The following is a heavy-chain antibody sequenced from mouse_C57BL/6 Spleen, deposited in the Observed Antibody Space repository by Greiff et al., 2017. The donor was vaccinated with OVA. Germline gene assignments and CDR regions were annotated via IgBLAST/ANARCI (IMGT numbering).Heavy chain of an antibody. V-gene: IGHV1-55*01. CDR2: IYPGSGST. CDR3: ARRGYDYGFAY. Sequence: VKLKQPGAELVKPGASVKMSCKASGYTFTSYWITWVKQRPGQGLEWIGDIYPGSGSTNYNEKFKSKATLTVDTSSSTAYMQLSSLTSEDSAVYYCARRGYDYGFAYWGQGTLVTVSA. CDR1: GYTFTSYW. D-gene: IGHD2-4*01. J-gene: IGHJ3*01.